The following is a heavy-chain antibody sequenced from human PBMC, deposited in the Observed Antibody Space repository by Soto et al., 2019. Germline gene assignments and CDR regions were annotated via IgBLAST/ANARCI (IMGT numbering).Heavy chain of an antibody. J-gene: IGHJ4*02. CDR1: GFTFSRFA. Sequence: PGGSVRLSCAASGFTFSRFAMSWVRQAPGKGLEWISYINSPSNAVYYADSVRGRFTISRDNAKNSLYLQMDSLRVEDTAVYYCARPLFVYGDYDFDYWCQGILVTVSS. D-gene: IGHD4-17*01. CDR3: ARPLFVYGDYDFDY. V-gene: IGHV3-48*01. CDR2: INSPSNAV.